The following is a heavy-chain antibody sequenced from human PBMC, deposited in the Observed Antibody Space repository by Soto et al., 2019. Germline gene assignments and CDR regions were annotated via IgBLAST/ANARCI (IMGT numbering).Heavy chain of an antibody. Sequence: PGGSLRLSCAASGFTFSDYYMSWIRQAPGKGLEWVSYISSSGSTIYYADSVKGRFTISRDNAKNSLYLQMNSLRAEDTAVYYCAKDRYGSGNNWFDPWGQGTLVTVSS. J-gene: IGHJ5*02. CDR1: GFTFSDYY. D-gene: IGHD3-10*01. CDR3: AKDRYGSGNNWFDP. V-gene: IGHV3-11*04. CDR2: ISSSGSTI.